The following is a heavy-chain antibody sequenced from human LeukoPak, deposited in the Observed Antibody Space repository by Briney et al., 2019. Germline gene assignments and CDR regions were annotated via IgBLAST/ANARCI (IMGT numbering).Heavy chain of an antibody. J-gene: IGHJ6*03. CDR1: GGSISGYY. CDR3: ARYGVPYYYYYMDV. V-gene: IGHV4-59*07. CDR2: IFYSGRT. D-gene: IGHD4-17*01. Sequence: SDTLSLTCTVSGGSISGYYWSWLRQPPGKGLQWIGYIFYSGRTNYNPSLKSRVIISVDTSKKQISLHLSSVTAADTATYYCARYGVPYYYYYMDVWGKGTTVTVFS.